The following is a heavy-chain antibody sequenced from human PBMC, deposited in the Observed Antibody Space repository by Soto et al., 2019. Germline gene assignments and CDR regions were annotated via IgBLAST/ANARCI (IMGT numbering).Heavy chain of an antibody. CDR3: ARYSSNWFQTEGMEV. J-gene: IGHJ6*02. CDR2: IDTSGNT. V-gene: IGHV4-4*07. Sequence: SETLSLTCTVSGGSISTYYWSWSRQPAGKGLEWIGRIDTSGNTNYNPSLKSRVTMSVDTSKKQCALKLTSVTAADTAVYYCARYSSNWFQTEGMEVWGQGTTVTVSS. D-gene: IGHD6-13*01. CDR1: GGSISTYY.